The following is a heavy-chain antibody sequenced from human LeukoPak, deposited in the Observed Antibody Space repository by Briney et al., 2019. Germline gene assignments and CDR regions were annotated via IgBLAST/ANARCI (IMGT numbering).Heavy chain of an antibody. CDR3: TRDRSRAEDD. D-gene: IGHD1-14*01. CDR2: INQGGSDK. Sequence: GGSLRLSCAASGFTFGGHWMSWVRQAPGKGLEWVTNINQGGSDKYYVDSVKGRFTISRDNANNLLYLQMNSLRGEDTAVYYCTRDRSRAEDDWGQGTLVTVSS. V-gene: IGHV3-7*01. CDR1: GFTFGGHW. J-gene: IGHJ4*02.